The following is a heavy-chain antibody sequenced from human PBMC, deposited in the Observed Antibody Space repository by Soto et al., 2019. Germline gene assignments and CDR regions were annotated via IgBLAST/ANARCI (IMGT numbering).Heavy chain of an antibody. Sequence: SETLSITCTVSGGSICSSSYYWGWIRQPPGKGLEWIGSIYYSGSTYYNPSLKGRVTISVDTSKNQFSLKLSSVTAADTAVYYCARHGGYCSGGSCYGSSVGYWGQGTLVTVSS. V-gene: IGHV4-39*01. D-gene: IGHD2-15*01. CDR3: ARHGGYCSGGSCYGSSVGY. CDR2: IYYSGST. J-gene: IGHJ4*02. CDR1: GGSICSSSYY.